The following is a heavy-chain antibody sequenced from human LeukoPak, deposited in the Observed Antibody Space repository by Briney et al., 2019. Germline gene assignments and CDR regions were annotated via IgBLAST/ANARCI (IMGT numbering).Heavy chain of an antibody. Sequence: GGSLRLSCAVSGFNFSSYWMSWVRQAPGKGLEWVANIKEDGSEKYYVDSVKGRFTISRDNAKNSLYLQMNSLRAEDTAVYYCARGGGWCSGTSCYVWDYWGQGTLVTVSS. CDR3: ARGGGWCSGTSCYVWDY. V-gene: IGHV3-7*01. J-gene: IGHJ4*02. D-gene: IGHD2-2*01. CDR2: IKEDGSEK. CDR1: GFNFSSYW.